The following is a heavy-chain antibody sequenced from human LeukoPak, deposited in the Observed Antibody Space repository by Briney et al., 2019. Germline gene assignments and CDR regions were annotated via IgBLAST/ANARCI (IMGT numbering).Heavy chain of an antibody. CDR1: GFTFSGYS. CDR3: ATPALHCGGDCFAS. V-gene: IGHV3-48*04. CDR2: VSSSTSSI. Sequence: PGGSLRLSCAASGFTFSGYSMNWGRQAPGKGLDFVSNVSSSTSSIYYTDSVQGRFTISRENAKNSLYLQMNSLRAAATAVYYCATPALHCGGDCFASWGPGTLVTVSS. J-gene: IGHJ4*02. D-gene: IGHD2-21*02.